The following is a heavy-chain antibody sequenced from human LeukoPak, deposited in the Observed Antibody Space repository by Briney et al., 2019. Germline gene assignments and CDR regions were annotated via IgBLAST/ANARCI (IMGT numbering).Heavy chain of an antibody. Sequence: GGSLKLSCAASGFKFDAYPMSWVRQAPGKGLEWVSAISGSGGSTYYADSVKGRFTISRDNSKNTLYLQMNSLRAEDTAVYYCAKYYSYYDILTGPLDYYYYGMDVWGQGTTVTVSS. CDR1: GFKFDAYP. CDR3: AKYYSYYDILTGPLDYYYYGMDV. CDR2: ISGSGGST. J-gene: IGHJ6*02. V-gene: IGHV3-23*01. D-gene: IGHD3-9*01.